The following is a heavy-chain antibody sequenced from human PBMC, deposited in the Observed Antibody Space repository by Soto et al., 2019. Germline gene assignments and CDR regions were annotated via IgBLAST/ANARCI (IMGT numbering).Heavy chain of an antibody. V-gene: IGHV4-4*07. CDR3: ARDPGDY. CDR2: IYPSMNT. CDR1: RGSISSYY. J-gene: IGHJ4*02. Sequence: SETLSLTCTVSRGSISSYYWSWIRQPAGKGLEWIGHIYPSMNTNYNPSLKSRVSMSVDTSKNRFSLKLSSVTAADTAVYYCARDPGDYWGQGTLVTVSS.